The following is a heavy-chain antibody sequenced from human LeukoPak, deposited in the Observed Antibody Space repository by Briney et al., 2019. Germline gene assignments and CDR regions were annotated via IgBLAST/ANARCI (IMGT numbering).Heavy chain of an antibody. V-gene: IGHV3-74*01. CDR2: INSDGSST. CDR3: ARDSRPGV. J-gene: IGHJ4*02. CDR1: GFTFSSYW. Sequence: GGSLRLSCAASGFTFSSYWMHWVRQAPGKGLVWFSRINSDGSSTSYADSVKGRFTISRDNAKNTLYLQMNSLRAEDTAVYYCARDSRPGVWGQGTLVTVSS.